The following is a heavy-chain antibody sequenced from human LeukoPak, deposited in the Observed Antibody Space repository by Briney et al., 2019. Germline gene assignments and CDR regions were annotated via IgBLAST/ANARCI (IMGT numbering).Heavy chain of an antibody. CDR3: ASGVFGYSSSWLKFDY. D-gene: IGHD6-13*01. CDR1: GYSFTSYW. V-gene: IGHV5-51*01. CDR2: IYPGDSDT. Sequence: GESLKISCKGSGYSFTSYWISWVRQMPGKGLEWMGIIYPGDSDTRYSPSFQGQVTISADKSISTAYLQWSSLKASDTAMYYCASGVFGYSSSWLKFDYWGQGTLVTVSS. J-gene: IGHJ4*02.